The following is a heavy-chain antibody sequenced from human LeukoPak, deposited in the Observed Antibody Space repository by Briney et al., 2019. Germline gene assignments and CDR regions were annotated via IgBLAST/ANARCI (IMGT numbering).Heavy chain of an antibody. V-gene: IGHV4-39*07. D-gene: IGHD5-12*01. J-gene: IGHJ4*02. CDR3: ARGRNEWLRLAYYFDY. CDR1: GGSISSGGYY. CDR2: INYSGST. Sequence: KPSETLSLTCTVSGGSISSGGYYWSWIRQPPGKGLEWIGEINYSGSTNYNPSLKSRVTISVDTSKNQFSLKLSSVTAADTAVYYCARGRNEWLRLAYYFDYWGQGTLVTVSS.